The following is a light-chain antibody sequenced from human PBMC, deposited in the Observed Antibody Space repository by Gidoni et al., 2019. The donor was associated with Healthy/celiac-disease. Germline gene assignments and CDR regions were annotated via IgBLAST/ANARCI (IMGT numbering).Light chain of an antibody. J-gene: IGKJ2*01. CDR1: QSVSSN. Sequence: EIVMTQSPATLSVSPGERATLSCRASQSVSSNFAWYQQKPGQAPRLLIYGASTRATGIPARFSGSGCGTEFTLTISSLQSEDFAVYYCQQYNNWPPYTFGQXTKLEIK. CDR3: QQYNNWPPYT. CDR2: GAS. V-gene: IGKV3-15*01.